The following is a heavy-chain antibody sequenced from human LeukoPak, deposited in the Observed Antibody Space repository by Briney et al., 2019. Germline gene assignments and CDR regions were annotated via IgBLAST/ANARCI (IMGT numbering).Heavy chain of an antibody. CDR1: GGSISSGRW. CDR3: ASGSESTSCSH. J-gene: IGHJ4*02. V-gene: IGHV4-4*02. Sequence: SETLSLTCAVSGGSISSGRWWSWVRQPPGKGLEWIGEILQSGSTNYNPSLESRVTISVDTSKNQFSLKLSSVTAADTAVYYCASGSESTSCSHWGQGTLVTVSS. D-gene: IGHD2-2*01. CDR2: ILQSGST.